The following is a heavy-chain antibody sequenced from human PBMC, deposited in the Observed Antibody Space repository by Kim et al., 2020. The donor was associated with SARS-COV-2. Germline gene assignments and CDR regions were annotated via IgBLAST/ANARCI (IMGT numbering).Heavy chain of an antibody. D-gene: IGHD2-21*02. CDR3: AREAGYCGDDCYSYRYFYY. J-gene: IGHJ4*02. CDR2: IIPIFGTA. Sequence: SVKVSCKASGGTFNSYAINWVRQAPGQGLEWMGGIIPIFGTAKYAQKFQGRVTITADESTSIVYMELTSLRSEDTAVYYCAREAGYCGDDCYSYRYFYYWGQGTLVTVSS. CDR1: GGTFNSYA. V-gene: IGHV1-69*13.